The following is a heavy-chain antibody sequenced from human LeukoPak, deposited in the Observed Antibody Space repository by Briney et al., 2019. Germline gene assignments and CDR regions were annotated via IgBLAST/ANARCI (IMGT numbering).Heavy chain of an antibody. CDR3: AKVPYDYVWGSYRPLYYFDY. D-gene: IGHD3-16*02. CDR1: GFTFSSYA. CDR2: ISGSGGST. V-gene: IGHV3-23*01. Sequence: GGPLRLSCAASGFTFSSYAMSWVRQAPGEGLEWVSAISGSGGSTYYADSVKGRFTISRDNSKNTPYLQMNSLRAEDTAVYYCAKVPYDYVWGSYRPLYYFDYWGQGTLVTVSS. J-gene: IGHJ4*02.